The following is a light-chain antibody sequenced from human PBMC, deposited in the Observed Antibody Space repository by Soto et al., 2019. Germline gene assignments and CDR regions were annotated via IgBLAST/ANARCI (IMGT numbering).Light chain of an antibody. V-gene: IGKV1-39*01. J-gene: IGKJ2*01. CDR3: QQSFSTPPT. Sequence: DIQMTQSPSSLSASIGDRVTITCRASQTISRFLNWYQQKPGTAPKFLIYDASSLQSGVPSRFSGSGSGTDFTLTISGLQPDDFATYYCQQSFSTPPTFGQGTKLEIK. CDR1: QTISRF. CDR2: DAS.